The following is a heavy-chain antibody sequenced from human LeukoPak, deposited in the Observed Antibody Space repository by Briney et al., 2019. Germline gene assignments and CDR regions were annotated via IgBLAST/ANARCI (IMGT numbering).Heavy chain of an antibody. CDR3: ARLIPSSIAAAGFDY. CDR1: GYSFTSYL. V-gene: IGHV5-51*01. CDR2: IYPADSDT. J-gene: IGHJ4*02. D-gene: IGHD6-13*01. Sequence: GESLKISCKGSGYSFTSYLIGWVRQMPGKGLEWMGIIYPADSDTRYSPSFQGQVTISADKSISTAYLQWSSLKASDSAMYYCARLIPSSIAAAGFDYWGQGTLVTVSS.